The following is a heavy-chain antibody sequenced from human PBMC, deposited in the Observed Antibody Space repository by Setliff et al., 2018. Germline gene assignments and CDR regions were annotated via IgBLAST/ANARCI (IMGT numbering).Heavy chain of an antibody. CDR1: GGSISSSGYY. D-gene: IGHD7-27*01. Sequence: SETLSLTCTVSGGSISSSGYYWGWIRQPPGKGLEWIASIYYRGSTSYNSSLKSRVSISVDTSKNQFSLNLNSVTAADTAVYYCATLTGDRGVDYWGQGRLVTVSS. CDR2: IYYRGST. V-gene: IGHV4-39*01. CDR3: ATLTGDRGVDY. J-gene: IGHJ4*02.